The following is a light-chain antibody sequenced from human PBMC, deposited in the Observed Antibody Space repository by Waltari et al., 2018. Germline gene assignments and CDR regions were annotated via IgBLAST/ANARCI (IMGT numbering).Light chain of an antibody. Sequence: QSALTQPASVSGSPGQSITISCSGTGSDVGSYNLVSWYQQHPGKAPKLIIYEVHMRPSGVADLFSGSKSGVTASLTISGLQAEDEAVYFCCSFATNSIVIFGGGTKLTVL. V-gene: IGLV2-23*02. CDR1: GSDVGSYNL. CDR2: EVH. J-gene: IGLJ2*01. CDR3: CSFATNSIVI.